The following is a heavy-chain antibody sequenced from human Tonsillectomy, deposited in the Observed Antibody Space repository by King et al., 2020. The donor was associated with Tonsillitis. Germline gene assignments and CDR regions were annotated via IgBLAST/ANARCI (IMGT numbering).Heavy chain of an antibody. CDR2: IYYSGST. J-gene: IGHJ4*02. Sequence: LQLQESGPGLVKPSETLSLTCTVSGGSISSYYWSWIRQPPGKGLEWIGYIYYSGSTNYNPSLKSRVTISVDTSKNPFSLKLSSVTAADTAVYYCARDRADTAMDFFDYWGQGTLVTVSS. CDR3: ARDRADTAMDFFDY. D-gene: IGHD5-18*01. CDR1: GGSISSYY. V-gene: IGHV4-59*01.